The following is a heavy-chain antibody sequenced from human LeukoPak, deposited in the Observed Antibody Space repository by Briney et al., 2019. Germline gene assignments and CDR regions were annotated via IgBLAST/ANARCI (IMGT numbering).Heavy chain of an antibody. CDR1: LYTVTDYY. Sequence: ASVKVSCTASLYTVTDYYIHCVGQSAGQEIEWMGCINAHSGGTNYAPKFQGRVTLTRDTSIRTGYMELSRLRSDDTAVYCCARWSYFDYWGQGTLVTVSS. CDR3: ARWSYFDY. CDR2: INAHSGGT. V-gene: IGHV1-2*02. J-gene: IGHJ4*02.